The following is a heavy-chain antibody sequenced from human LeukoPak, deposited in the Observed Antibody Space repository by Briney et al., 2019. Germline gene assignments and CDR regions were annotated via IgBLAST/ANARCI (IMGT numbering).Heavy chain of an antibody. J-gene: IGHJ6*02. CDR1: GGSISSSSYY. V-gene: IGHV4-39*01. D-gene: IGHD2-15*01. CDR2: IYYSGST. Sequence: SETLSLTCTVSGGSISSSSYYWGWIRQPPGKGLEWIGSIYYSGSTYYNPSLKSRVTISVDTSKNQFSLKLSSVTAADTAVYYCASTSGYCSGGSCYHCYYYGMDVWGQGTTVTVSS. CDR3: ASTSGYCSGGSCYHCYYYGMDV.